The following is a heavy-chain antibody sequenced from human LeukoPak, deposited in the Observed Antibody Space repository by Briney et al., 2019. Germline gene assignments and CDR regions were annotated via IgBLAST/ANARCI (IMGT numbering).Heavy chain of an antibody. Sequence: PGGSLRLSCAVSGFTFSNFAMTWVRQAPGKGLEWVSTLSAGGDSPSYADSVKGRFTISRDNSKNTLYLQMNSLRAEDTAIYYCAKAVGANYFDYWGQGSLVAVSS. D-gene: IGHD1-26*01. CDR2: LSAGGDSP. CDR1: GFTFSNFA. J-gene: IGHJ4*02. V-gene: IGHV3-23*01. CDR3: AKAVGANYFDY.